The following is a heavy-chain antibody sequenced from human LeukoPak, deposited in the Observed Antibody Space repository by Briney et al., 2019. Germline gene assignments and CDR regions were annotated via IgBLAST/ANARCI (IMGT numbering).Heavy chain of an antibody. J-gene: IGHJ4*02. Sequence: ASVKVSCKASGYTFTSYGISWVRQAPGQGLEWMGWISAYNGNTNYAQKLQGRVTMTTDTSTSTAYMELRSRRSDDTAVYYCARDRRNILTGQPTDYWGQGTLVTVSS. CDR3: ARDRRNILTGQPTDY. V-gene: IGHV1-18*01. CDR2: ISAYNGNT. CDR1: GYTFTSYG. D-gene: IGHD3-9*01.